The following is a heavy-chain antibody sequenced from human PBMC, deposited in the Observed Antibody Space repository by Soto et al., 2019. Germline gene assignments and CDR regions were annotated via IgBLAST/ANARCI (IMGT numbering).Heavy chain of an antibody. CDR1: GFTFSSYA. CDR3: AKGPSIAARPYYFDY. CDR2: ISGSGGST. J-gene: IGHJ4*02. D-gene: IGHD6-6*01. V-gene: IGHV3-23*01. Sequence: GGSLRLSCAASGFTFSSYAMSWVRQAPGKGLEWVSAISGSGGSTYYADSVKGRFTISKDNSKNTLYLQMNSLRAEDTAVYYCAKGPSIAARPYYFDYWGQGTLVTVSS.